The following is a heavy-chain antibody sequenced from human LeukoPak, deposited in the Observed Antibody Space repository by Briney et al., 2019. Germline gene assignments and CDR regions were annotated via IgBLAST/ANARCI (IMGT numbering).Heavy chain of an antibody. CDR2: VYYSGNT. D-gene: IGHD6-13*01. J-gene: IGHJ6*03. CDR1: GGSISSNSYS. Sequence: SETLSLTCTVSGGSISSNSYSWGWIRQPPGKGLEWIGTVYYSGNTHYNPSLKSRFTISVGTSKNQFSLKLSSVTAADTAVYYCARGYSRFYYYYMDVWGKGTTVTVSS. V-gene: IGHV4-39*07. CDR3: ARGYSRFYYYYMDV.